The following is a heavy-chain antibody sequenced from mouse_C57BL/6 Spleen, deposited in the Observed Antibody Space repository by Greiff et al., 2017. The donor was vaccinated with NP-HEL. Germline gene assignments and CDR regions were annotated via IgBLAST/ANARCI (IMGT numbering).Heavy chain of an antibody. D-gene: IGHD1-1*01. CDR2: INPNNGGT. Sequence: EVQLQESGPELVKPGASVKMSCKASGYTFTDYNMHWVKQSHGKSLEWIGYINPNNGGTSYNQKFKGKATLTVNKSSSTAYMELRSLTSEDSAVYYCALGNYYGSSPWFAYWGQGTLVTVSA. CDR1: GYTFTDYN. V-gene: IGHV1-22*01. CDR3: ALGNYYGSSPWFAY. J-gene: IGHJ3*01.